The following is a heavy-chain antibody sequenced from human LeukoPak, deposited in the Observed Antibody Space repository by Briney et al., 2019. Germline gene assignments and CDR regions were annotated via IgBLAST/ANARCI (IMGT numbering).Heavy chain of an antibody. V-gene: IGHV5-51*01. J-gene: IGHJ5*02. D-gene: IGHD4-23*01. CDR3: ARLVWSSPLVTGYNWFDP. CDR2: IYPGDSDT. CDR1: GYSFTSYW. Sequence: GESLKISCKGSGYSFTSYWIGWVRQMPGKGLEWMGIIYPGDSDTRYSPSFQGQVTISADKSISTAYLQWSSLKASDTAMYYCARLVWSSPLVTGYNWFDPWGQGTLVTVSS.